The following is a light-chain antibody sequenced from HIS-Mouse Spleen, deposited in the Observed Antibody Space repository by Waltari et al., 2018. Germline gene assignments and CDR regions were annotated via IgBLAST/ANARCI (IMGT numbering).Light chain of an antibody. V-gene: IGLV3-9*01. CDR2: RDS. CDR3: QVWDSSTAV. Sequence: SYELTQPLSVSVALGQTARITCGGNNIGSKNVHWYQQKPGQAPVLVIYRDSNRPSGIPERFSGSHSGNTATLTISRAQAGDEADYYCQVWDSSTAVFGGGTKLTVL. CDR1: NIGSKN. J-gene: IGLJ2*01.